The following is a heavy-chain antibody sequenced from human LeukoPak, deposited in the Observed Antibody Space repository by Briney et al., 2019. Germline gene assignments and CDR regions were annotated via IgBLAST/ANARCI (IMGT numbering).Heavy chain of an antibody. CDR1: GFTFSSYS. J-gene: IGHJ4*02. CDR3: ARYSGSWYYFDY. V-gene: IGHV3-21*01. D-gene: IGHD6-13*01. Sequence: GGSLRLSCAASGFTFSSYSMNWVRQAPGKGLEWVSSISSSSSYIYYADSVKGRFTISRDNAKNSLYLQVNSLRAEDTAVYYCARYSGSWYYFDYWGQGTLVTVSS. CDR2: ISSSSSYI.